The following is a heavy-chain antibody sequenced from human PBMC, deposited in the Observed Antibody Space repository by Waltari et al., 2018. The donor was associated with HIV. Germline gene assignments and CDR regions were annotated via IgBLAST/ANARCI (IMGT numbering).Heavy chain of an antibody. CDR3: ARGSPTLQFYDDFSGYLDAFDV. V-gene: IGHV4-34*01. D-gene: IGHD3-22*01. J-gene: IGHJ3*01. CDR1: GGSFSAHC. CDR2: INQSGNI. Sequence: QVQLQQWGAGLSKPSQTLSLTCAVSGGSFSAHCRSWIPHHPGKGLEWIGEINQSGNIRQSPSLKSRRTISVDPSKNQFSLKMTSMTAADTAVYYCARGSPTLQFYDDFSGYLDAFDVWGHGTMVTVSS.